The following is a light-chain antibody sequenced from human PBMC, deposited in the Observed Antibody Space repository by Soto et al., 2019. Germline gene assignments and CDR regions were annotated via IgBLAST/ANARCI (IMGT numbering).Light chain of an antibody. J-gene: IGLJ2*01. CDR1: SSNIGNKY. CDR2: DND. CDR3: ATWDRSLSVGV. Sequence: QSVLTQPPSVSAAPGQTVTISCSGSSSNIGNKYVFWYQQLPGTAPKLLIYDNDKRPSGIPDRFSGSKSGTSATLGITGLQTGDEADYYCATWDRSLSVGVFGGGTKLTVL. V-gene: IGLV1-51*01.